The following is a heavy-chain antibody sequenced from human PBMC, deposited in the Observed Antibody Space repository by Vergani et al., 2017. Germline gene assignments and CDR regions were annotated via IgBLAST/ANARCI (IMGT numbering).Heavy chain of an antibody. CDR1: GYTFTAYY. CDR2: INPNSGGT. D-gene: IGHD3-10*01. J-gene: IGHJ5*02. Sequence: QVQLVQSGAEVGKPGASVKISCKASGYTFTAYYMHWVRQAPGQGLEWMGWINPNSGGTNYAQKFQGRVTLSVDTSKNQLSLKMISMTAADTAVYYCVRDSWRSDLRGVYWFDTWGQGTLVSVSS. CDR3: VRDSWRSDLRGVYWFDT. V-gene: IGHV1-2*02.